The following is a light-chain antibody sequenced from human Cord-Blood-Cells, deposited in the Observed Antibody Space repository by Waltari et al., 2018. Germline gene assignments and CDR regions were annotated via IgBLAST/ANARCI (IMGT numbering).Light chain of an antibody. Sequence: DIQMTQSPSSLSASVGDRVTITCRASQSISSYLNWYQQKPGKAPKLLIYAASSLQSGVPSKFSGGGAGTDFTLTISSLQPKDFATYYCQQSYSTPYSFGQGTKLEIK. J-gene: IGKJ2*03. V-gene: IGKV1-39*01. CDR3: QQSYSTPYS. CDR1: QSISSY. CDR2: AAS.